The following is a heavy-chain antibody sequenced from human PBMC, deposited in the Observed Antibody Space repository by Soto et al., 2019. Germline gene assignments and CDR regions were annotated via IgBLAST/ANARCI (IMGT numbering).Heavy chain of an antibody. V-gene: IGHV4-31*03. CDR1: GGSISSGGYY. D-gene: IGHD3-3*01. Sequence: SETLSLTCTVSGGSISSGGYYWSWIRQHPGKGLEWIGYIYYSGSTYYNPSLKSRVTISVDTSKNQFSLKLSSVTAADTAVYYCARIWSGYFRYFDYWGQGTLVTVSS. CDR3: ARIWSGYFRYFDY. J-gene: IGHJ4*02. CDR2: IYYSGST.